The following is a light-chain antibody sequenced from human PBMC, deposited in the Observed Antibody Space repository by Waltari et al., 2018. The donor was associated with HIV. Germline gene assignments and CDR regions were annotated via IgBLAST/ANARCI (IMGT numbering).Light chain of an antibody. Sequence: QSVLTQPPSVSEAPRQRVTISCSGSSSNIGNNAVHWYQQLPGKAPKLLIYYDDLLPSGVSDRFSGSKSGTSASLAISGLQSEDEADYYCAAWDDSLNGLSFGGGTKLTVL. V-gene: IGLV1-36*01. CDR3: AAWDDSLNGLS. CDR2: YDD. CDR1: SSNIGNNA. J-gene: IGLJ2*01.